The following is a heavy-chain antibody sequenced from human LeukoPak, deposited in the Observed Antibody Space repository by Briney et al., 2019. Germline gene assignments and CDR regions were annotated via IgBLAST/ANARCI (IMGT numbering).Heavy chain of an antibody. CDR3: ARLGDQYSSSFNWFDP. J-gene: IGHJ5*02. D-gene: IGHD6-13*01. CDR1: GGSIGSYY. Sequence: SETLSLTCTVSGGSIGSYYWSWIRQPPGKGLEWIGYIYYSGSTNYNPSLKSRVTISVDTSKNQFSLKLSSVTAADTAVYYCARLGDQYSSSFNWFDPWGQGTLVTVSS. V-gene: IGHV4-59*08. CDR2: IYYSGST.